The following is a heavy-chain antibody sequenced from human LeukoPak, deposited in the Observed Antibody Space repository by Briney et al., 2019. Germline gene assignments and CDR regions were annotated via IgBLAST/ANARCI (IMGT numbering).Heavy chain of an antibody. CDR1: GGTFTRYA. Sequence: SVKVSCKAPGGTFTRYALSWVRQAPGRGLEWMGRINPMFGTPHYTQRFPGRVTFTADRSTVTTFMELRSLRSEDTATHYCARDYDTRGPQKNFFDLWGQGTLLTVSS. CDR2: INPMFGTP. CDR3: ARDYDTRGPQKNFFDL. J-gene: IGHJ4*01. V-gene: IGHV1-69*06. D-gene: IGHD3-16*01.